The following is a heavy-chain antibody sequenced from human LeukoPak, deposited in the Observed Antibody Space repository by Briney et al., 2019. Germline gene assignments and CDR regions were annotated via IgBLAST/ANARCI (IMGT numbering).Heavy chain of an antibody. V-gene: IGHV3-23*01. Sequence: GGSLRLSCAASGFTFSSYAMSWVRQAPGKGLEWVSAISGSGGSTYYADSVKGRFTISRDNSKNTLYLQMNSLRGEDTAVYYCAKDLSSGSYCGYEIVCDYWGQGTLVTVSS. CDR2: ISGSGGST. J-gene: IGHJ4*02. CDR3: AKDLSSGSYCGYEIVCDY. D-gene: IGHD5-12*01. CDR1: GFTFSSYA.